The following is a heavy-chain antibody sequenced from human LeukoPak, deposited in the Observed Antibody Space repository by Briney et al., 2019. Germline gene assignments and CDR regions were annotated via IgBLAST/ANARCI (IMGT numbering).Heavy chain of an antibody. CDR1: GYTFTGYY. V-gene: IGHV1-2*02. CDR2: INPNSGGT. Sequence: ASVKVSCKASGYTFTGYYMHWVRQAPGQGLEWMGWINPNSGGTNYAQKFQGRVTMTRDTSISTAYMELSRLRSDDTAVYYCARGGIGYTAMVGVYYYYMDVWGKGTTVTISS. J-gene: IGHJ6*03. CDR3: ARGGIGYTAMVGVYYYYMDV. D-gene: IGHD5-18*01.